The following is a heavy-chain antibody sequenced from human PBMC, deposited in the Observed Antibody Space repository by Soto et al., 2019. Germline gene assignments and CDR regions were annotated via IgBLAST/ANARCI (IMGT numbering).Heavy chain of an antibody. Sequence: SETLSLTCTVSGGSISDFWWSWIRQPPGKGLEWIGSIYSSGSANYNPSLKNRVAFSVDTSRNQLSLNLRSVTTADTALYYCAEGNTYYYDSSGYADAFDIWGQGTMVTVSS. CDR3: AEGNTYYYDSSGYADAFDI. V-gene: IGHV4-59*01. J-gene: IGHJ3*02. CDR2: IYSSGSA. D-gene: IGHD3-22*01. CDR1: GGSISDFW.